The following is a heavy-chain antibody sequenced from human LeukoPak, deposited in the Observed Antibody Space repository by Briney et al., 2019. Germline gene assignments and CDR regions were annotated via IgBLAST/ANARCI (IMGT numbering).Heavy chain of an antibody. V-gene: IGHV5-10-1*01. D-gene: IGHD2-15*01. J-gene: IGHJ4*02. CDR2: IDPSDSYT. CDR1: GHSFTSYW. Sequence: GESLRISCKGSGHSFTSYWISWVRQMPGKGLEWMGRIDPSDSYTNYSPSFQGHVTISADKSISTAYLQWSSLKASDTAMYYCARHFHCSGGSCYSTFDYWGQGTLVTVSS. CDR3: ARHFHCSGGSCYSTFDY.